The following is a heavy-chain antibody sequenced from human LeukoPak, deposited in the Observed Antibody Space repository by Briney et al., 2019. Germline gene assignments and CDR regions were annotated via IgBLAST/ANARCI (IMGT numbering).Heavy chain of an antibody. D-gene: IGHD3-10*01. Sequence: GGSLRLSCAASGFTFSSYAMHWVRQAPGKGLEWVAVISYDGSNKYYADSVKGRFTISRDNSKNMVYVEMNSLRTEDTALYYCARDGVGVDAFDIWGQGTMVTV. V-gene: IGHV3-30-3*01. CDR2: ISYDGSNK. J-gene: IGHJ3*02. CDR1: GFTFSSYA. CDR3: ARDGVGVDAFDI.